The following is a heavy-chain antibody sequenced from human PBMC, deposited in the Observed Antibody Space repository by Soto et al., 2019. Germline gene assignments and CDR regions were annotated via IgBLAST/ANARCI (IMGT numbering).Heavy chain of an antibody. CDR2: ISYDGSNK. D-gene: IGHD5-18*01. CDR1: GFTFSSYA. CDR3: AREGKTQLSPRDYYYYGMDV. J-gene: IGHJ6*02. V-gene: IGHV3-30-3*01. Sequence: QVQLVESGGGVVQPGRSLRLSCAASGFTFSSYAMHWVRQAPGKGLEWVAVISYDGSNKYYADSVKGRFTISRDNSKNPLYLKMNSLRAEDTAVYYCAREGKTQLSPRDYYYYGMDVWGQGTTVTVSS.